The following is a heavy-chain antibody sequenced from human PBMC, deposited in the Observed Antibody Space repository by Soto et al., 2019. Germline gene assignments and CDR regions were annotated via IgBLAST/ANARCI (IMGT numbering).Heavy chain of an antibody. V-gene: IGHV3-7*01. J-gene: IGHJ4*02. CDR1: GFTFSSYW. CDR3: ARTGDGHHDFLDY. Sequence: GGSLRLSCAASGFTFSSYWMDWVRQAPGKGLEWVANINQDGNEDNLLDSVKGRFTISRDNAKNSLFLQMNSLRVDDTAVYYCARTGDGHHDFLDYWGQGALVTVSS. D-gene: IGHD1-1*01. CDR2: INQDGNED.